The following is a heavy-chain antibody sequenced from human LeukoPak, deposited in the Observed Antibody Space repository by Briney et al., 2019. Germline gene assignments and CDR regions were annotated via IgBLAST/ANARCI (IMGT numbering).Heavy chain of an antibody. CDR1: GYTFSNHG. J-gene: IGHJ4*02. Sequence: GGSLRLSCAASGYTFSNHGIHWVRQAPGKGLEWVAFVRYDGSDKYYADSVRGRFTISRDNSKNTLYLQMDSLRSEDTAVYYCARDFFPIVDSSWYEIGYWGQGTLVTVSS. CDR3: ARDFFPIVDSSWYEIGY. V-gene: IGHV3-30*02. D-gene: IGHD6-13*01. CDR2: VRYDGSDK.